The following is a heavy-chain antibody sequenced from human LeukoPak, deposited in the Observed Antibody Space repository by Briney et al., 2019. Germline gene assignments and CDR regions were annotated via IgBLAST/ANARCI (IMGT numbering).Heavy chain of an antibody. V-gene: IGHV3-48*03. CDR3: ARDATPQYSSGWVYFDY. CDR2: ISSSRSTI. Sequence: GGSLRLSCAASGFTFSSYEMNWVRQAPGKGLEWVSYISSSRSTIYYADSVKGRFTISRDNAKNSLYLQMNSLRVEDTAVYYCARDATPQYSSGWVYFDYWGQGTLATVSS. CDR1: GFTFSSYE. D-gene: IGHD6-19*01. J-gene: IGHJ4*02.